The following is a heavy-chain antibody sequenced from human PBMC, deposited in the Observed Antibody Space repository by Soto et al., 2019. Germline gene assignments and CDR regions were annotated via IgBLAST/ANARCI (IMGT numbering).Heavy chain of an antibody. CDR3: ARVGSYYYDSSGYYYQYFDY. CDR2: IFYSGPT. J-gene: IGHJ4*02. Sequence: SETLSLTCTVSGDSITSGVHYWSWIRQLPGKGLEWIGYIFYSGPTYYNPSLKSRVTISVDKSKNQFSLKLSSVTAADTAVYYCARVGSYYYDSSGYYYQYFDYWGQGTLVTVSS. V-gene: IGHV4-31*03. CDR1: GDSITSGVHY. D-gene: IGHD3-22*01.